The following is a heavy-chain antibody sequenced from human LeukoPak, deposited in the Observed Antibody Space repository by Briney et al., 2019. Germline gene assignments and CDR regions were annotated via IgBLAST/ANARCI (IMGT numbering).Heavy chain of an antibody. J-gene: IGHJ4*02. D-gene: IGHD3-22*01. V-gene: IGHV1-2*02. CDR2: INPNSGGT. CDR3: ASTSLVMYYYDSGYFDY. Sequence: ASVKVSCRASGYTFTGYYMHWVRQAPGQGLEWMGWINPNSGGTNYAQKFQGRVTMTRDTSISTAYMELSRLRSDDTAVYYCASTSLVMYYYDSGYFDYWGQGTLVTVSS. CDR1: GYTFTGYY.